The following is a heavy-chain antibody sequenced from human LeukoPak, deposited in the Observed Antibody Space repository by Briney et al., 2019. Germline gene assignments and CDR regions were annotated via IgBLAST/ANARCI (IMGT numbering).Heavy chain of an antibody. Sequence: SETLSLTCSVSGGSISSYYWSWIRQPPGKGLEWLGYIYYSGSTNYNPSLKSRVTISVDTSKNQFSLKLSSVTAADTAVYYCARGGDCTNGVCYFFQHWGQGTLVTVSS. CDR3: ARGGDCTNGVCYFFQH. CDR1: GGSISSYY. V-gene: IGHV4-59*01. CDR2: IYYSGST. J-gene: IGHJ1*01. D-gene: IGHD2-8*01.